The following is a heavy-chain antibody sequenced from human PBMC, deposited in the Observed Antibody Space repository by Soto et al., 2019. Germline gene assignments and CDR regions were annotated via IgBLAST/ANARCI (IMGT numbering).Heavy chain of an antibody. D-gene: IGHD2-21*01. CDR1: GFTFSTYA. CDR2: ISATGGAT. J-gene: IGHJ2*01. CDR3: AKSYQSGGEAYYDWYFDL. Sequence: GGSLRLSCAASGFTFSTYAMTWVRQAPEKGLEWVAAISATGGATYYADSVKGRFTISRDHSTHTLYMQMTSLRADYTAVYYCAKSYQSGGEAYYDWYFDLWGRGTLVTVSS. V-gene: IGHV3-23*01.